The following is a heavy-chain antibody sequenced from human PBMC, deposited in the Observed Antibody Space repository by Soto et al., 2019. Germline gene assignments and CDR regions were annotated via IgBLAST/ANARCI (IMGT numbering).Heavy chain of an antibody. J-gene: IGHJ6*03. V-gene: IGHV4-39*07. CDR3: ARGICSSTSCYAWRGYYYYYYMDV. CDR2: IYYSGST. D-gene: IGHD2-2*01. CDR1: GGSSSSSSYY. Sequence: SETLSLTCTVSGGSSSSSSYYWGWIRQPPGKGLEWIGSIYYSGSTNYNPSLKSRVTISVDTSKNQFSLKLSSVTAADTAVYYCARGICSSTSCYAWRGYYYYYYMDVWGKGTTVTVSS.